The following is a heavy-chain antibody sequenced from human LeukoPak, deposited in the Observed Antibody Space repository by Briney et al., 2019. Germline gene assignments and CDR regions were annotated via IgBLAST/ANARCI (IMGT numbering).Heavy chain of an antibody. D-gene: IGHD3-3*02. V-gene: IGHV4-34*01. CDR1: GGSFSGYY. J-gene: IGHJ4*02. CDR3: AGASTLPFDY. CDR2: INHSGST. Sequence: WETLSLTCAVYGGSFSGYYWSWIRQPPGKGLEWIGEINHSGSTNYNPSLKSRVTISVDTSKNQFSLKLSSVTAADTAVYYCAGASTLPFDYWGQGTLVTVSS.